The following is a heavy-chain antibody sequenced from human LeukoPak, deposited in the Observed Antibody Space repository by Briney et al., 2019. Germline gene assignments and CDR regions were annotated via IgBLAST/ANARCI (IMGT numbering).Heavy chain of an antibody. D-gene: IGHD4-17*01. CDR1: GFIFSSYS. Sequence: GGSLRLSCAASGFIFSSYSMNWVRQTPGKGLEWVSYISSGSGTTYYGDSVKGRFITSRDNAKNSLHVQMTSLRAEDTGVYYCAKDRGNDYGVFDYWGQGILVTVSS. J-gene: IGHJ4*02. V-gene: IGHV3-48*01. CDR3: AKDRGNDYGVFDY. CDR2: ISSGSGTT.